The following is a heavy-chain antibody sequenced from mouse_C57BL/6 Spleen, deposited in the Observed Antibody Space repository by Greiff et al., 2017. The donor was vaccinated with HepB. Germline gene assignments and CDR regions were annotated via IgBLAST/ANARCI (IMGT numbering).Heavy chain of an antibody. CDR1: GYTFTSYW. D-gene: IGHD2-5*01. CDR3: ARTILYSNYPYFDV. Sequence: QVQLQQSGTELVKPGASVKLSCKASGYTFTSYWMHWVKQRPGQGLEWIGNINPSNGGTNYNEKFKSKATLTVDKSSSTAYMQLSSLTSEDSAVYYCARTILYSNYPYFDVWGTGTTVTVSS. V-gene: IGHV1-53*01. J-gene: IGHJ1*03. CDR2: INPSNGGT.